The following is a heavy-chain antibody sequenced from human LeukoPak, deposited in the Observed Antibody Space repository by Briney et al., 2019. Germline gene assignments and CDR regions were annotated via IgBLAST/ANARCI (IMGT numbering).Heavy chain of an antibody. J-gene: IGHJ4*02. V-gene: IGHV4-59*01. CDR2: ISDSGRS. CDR3: ARDTVAAAGDFDY. CDR1: GGSIRSSF. Sequence: PSETLSLTCTLSGGSIRSSFWSWIRQPPGKGLEWIGCISDSGRSHYNPSLKSRVTISVDTSKNQFSLRLSSVSAADTALYFCARDTVAAAGDFDYWGQGTLVTVSS. D-gene: IGHD6-25*01.